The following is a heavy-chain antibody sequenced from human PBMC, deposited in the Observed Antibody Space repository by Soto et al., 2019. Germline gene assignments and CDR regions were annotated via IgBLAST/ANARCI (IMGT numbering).Heavy chain of an antibody. J-gene: IGHJ4*02. CDR3: ARGGSITNPPDY. V-gene: IGHV4-31*03. D-gene: IGHD3-3*01. CDR2: IYYSGST. CDR1: GGSISSGGYY. Sequence: SETLSLTCTVSGGSISSGGYYWSWIRQHPGKGLEWIGYIYYSGSTYYNPSLKSRVTISVDTSKNQFSLKLSSVTAADTAVYYCARGGSITNPPDYWGQGTLVTVSS.